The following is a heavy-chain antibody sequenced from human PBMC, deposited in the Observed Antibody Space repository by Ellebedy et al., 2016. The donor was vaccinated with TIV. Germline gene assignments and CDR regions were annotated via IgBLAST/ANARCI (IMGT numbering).Heavy chain of an antibody. Sequence: GESLKISCKGSGYKFTTYWIGWLRQLPGKGLEWMGIIYPDDSDTRYSPSFQGQVTISADKSINTAYIQWSSLKASDTAIYYCARTPPVISFSLNWYFDLWGRGTLVTVSS. D-gene: IGHD2-21*01. V-gene: IGHV5-51*01. CDR3: ARTPPVISFSLNWYFDL. J-gene: IGHJ2*01. CDR2: IYPDDSDT. CDR1: GYKFTTYW.